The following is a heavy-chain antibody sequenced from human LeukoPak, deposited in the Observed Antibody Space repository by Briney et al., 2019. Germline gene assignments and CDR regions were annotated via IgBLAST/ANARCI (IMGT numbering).Heavy chain of an antibody. J-gene: IGHJ4*02. CDR3: ARAQSRYYGSGSLFDY. Sequence: SETLSLTCTVSGGSISSSSYYWGWIRQPPGKGLEWIGSIYYSGSTYYNPSLKSRVTISVDTSKNQFSLKLSSVTAADTAVYYCARAQSRYYGSGSLFDYWGQGTLVTVSS. D-gene: IGHD3-10*01. CDR1: GGSISSSSYY. V-gene: IGHV4-39*07. CDR2: IYYSGST.